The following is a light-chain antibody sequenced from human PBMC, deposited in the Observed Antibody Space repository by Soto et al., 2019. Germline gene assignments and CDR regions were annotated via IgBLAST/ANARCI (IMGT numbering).Light chain of an antibody. Sequence: DVQMTQSPSSLSEFVGDRVTITCRASQGIAPYLAWFQQKPGKVPKLLIYATSTLQSGVPSRFSGSGSGTDFTLTINSLQPEDVVTYYCQKYNSAPLTFGGGTKVEIK. CDR3: QKYNSAPLT. V-gene: IGKV1-27*01. CDR2: ATS. CDR1: QGIAPY. J-gene: IGKJ4*01.